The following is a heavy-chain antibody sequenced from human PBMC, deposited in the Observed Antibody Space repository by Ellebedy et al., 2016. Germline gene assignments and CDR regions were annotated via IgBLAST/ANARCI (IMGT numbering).Heavy chain of an antibody. J-gene: IGHJ6*03. CDR1: GGSFSGYY. CDR3: ARGKSPSIQLWKKAPAYYYYYMDV. D-gene: IGHD5-18*01. Sequence: SETLSLTCAVYGGSFSGYYWSWIRQPPGKGLEWIGEINHSGSTNYNPSLKSRVTISVDTSKNQFSLKLSSVTAADTAVYYCARGKSPSIQLWKKAPAYYYYYMDVWGKGTTVTVSS. V-gene: IGHV4-34*01. CDR2: INHSGST.